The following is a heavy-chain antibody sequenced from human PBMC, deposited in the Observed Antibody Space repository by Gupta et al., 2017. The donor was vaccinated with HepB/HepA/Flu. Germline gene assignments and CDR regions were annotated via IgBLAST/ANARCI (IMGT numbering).Heavy chain of an antibody. CDR2: ISGSGGST. J-gene: IGHJ4*02. Sequence: EVQLLESGGGLVQPGVSLRLSCAASGFTFSSNAMSWVRQAPAKGLEWVSAISGSGGSTYYADSVKGRFTISRDNSKNTLYLQMNSLRAEDTAVYYCAKDLGYTAMVGGTFDYWGQGTLVTVSS. CDR3: AKDLGYTAMVGGTFDY. D-gene: IGHD5-18*01. CDR1: GFTFSSNA. V-gene: IGHV3-23*01.